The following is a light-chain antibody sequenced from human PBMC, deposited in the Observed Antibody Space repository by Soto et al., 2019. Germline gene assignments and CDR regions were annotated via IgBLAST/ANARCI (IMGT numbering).Light chain of an antibody. V-gene: IGKV3-20*01. CDR3: QQYGSSPPYT. Sequence: EIVLTQSPGTLSLSPGERATLSCRASQSVSSSYLAWYQQKPGQAPRLLIYGALNRATGIPDRFSASGSGTYFPLTIRRLAPEDSAMYYYQQYGSSPPYTFGQGTKLEIK. CDR2: GAL. CDR1: QSVSSSY. J-gene: IGKJ2*01.